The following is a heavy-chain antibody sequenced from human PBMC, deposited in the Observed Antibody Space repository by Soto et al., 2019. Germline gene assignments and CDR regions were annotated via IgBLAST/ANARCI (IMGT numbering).Heavy chain of an antibody. CDR3: ARAGCDGGRCYTLVGLRYGMDV. J-gene: IGHJ6*02. Sequence: QVQLVESGGGVVQPGRSLRLSCAASGFTDSSYVMHWVRQAPGKGLEWVAVISYDGNNKYYADSVKGRFTISRDNSKNTLYLQMNSLRAEDTAVYYCARAGCDGGRCYTLVGLRYGMDVWGQGTTVTVSS. CDR2: ISYDGNNK. V-gene: IGHV3-30-3*01. D-gene: IGHD2-15*01. CDR1: GFTDSSYV.